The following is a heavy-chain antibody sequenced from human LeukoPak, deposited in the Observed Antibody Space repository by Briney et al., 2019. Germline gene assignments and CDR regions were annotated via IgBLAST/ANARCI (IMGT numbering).Heavy chain of an antibody. J-gene: IGHJ6*03. CDR1: GHTFTSYD. V-gene: IGHV1-8*01. CDR3: ARGLRVVPAAISSYYMDV. D-gene: IGHD2-2*01. CDR2: MNPNSGNT. Sequence: ASVKVSCKASGHTFTSYDINWVRQATGQGLEWMGWMNPNSGNTGYAQKFQGRVTMTRNTSISTAYMELSSLRSEDTAVYYCARGLRVVPAAISSYYMDVWGKGTTVTVSS.